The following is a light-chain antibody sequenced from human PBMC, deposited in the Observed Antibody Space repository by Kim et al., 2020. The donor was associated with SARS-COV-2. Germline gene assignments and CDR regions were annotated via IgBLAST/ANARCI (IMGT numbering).Light chain of an antibody. CDR2: DVN. V-gene: IGLV2-11*03. CDR1: SSDVGAYNY. Sequence: GLSITIACTGTSSDVGAYNYLSWFQQHPGKAPKLMIFDVNKRPSGVPDRFSGSKSGNTASLTISGLQAEDDADYYCCSYAGSSTLLFGGGTQLTVL. CDR3: CSYAGSSTLL. J-gene: IGLJ2*01.